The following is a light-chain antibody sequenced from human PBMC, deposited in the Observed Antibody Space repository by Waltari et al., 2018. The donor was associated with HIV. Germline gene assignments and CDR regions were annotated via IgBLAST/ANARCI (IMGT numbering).Light chain of an antibody. Sequence: QLALTQSPSASASLGASVKPTCTLNSEHSTYAIAWHQQQPQTGPRYLMKVNSDGSHNKGAGIPDRFSGSSSGAERYLTISGLQSEDEADYYCQTWGTGIWVFGGGTKLTVL. CDR3: QTWGTGIWV. CDR2: VNSDGSH. V-gene: IGLV4-69*01. J-gene: IGLJ3*02. CDR1: SEHSTYA.